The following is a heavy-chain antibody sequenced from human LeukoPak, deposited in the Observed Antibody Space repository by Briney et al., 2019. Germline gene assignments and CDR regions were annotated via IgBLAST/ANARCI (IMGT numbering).Heavy chain of an antibody. CDR2: INPNSGGT. D-gene: IGHD3-22*01. CDR1: GYTFTGYY. Sequence: ASVKVSCKASGYTFTGYYMHWVRQAPGQGLEWMGWINPNSGGTNYAQKFQGRVTMTRDTSISTAYMELSRLRSDDTAVYYCATLYDSSGYYRPFFDYWGQGTLVTVSS. J-gene: IGHJ4*02. V-gene: IGHV1-2*02. CDR3: ATLYDSSGYYRPFFDY.